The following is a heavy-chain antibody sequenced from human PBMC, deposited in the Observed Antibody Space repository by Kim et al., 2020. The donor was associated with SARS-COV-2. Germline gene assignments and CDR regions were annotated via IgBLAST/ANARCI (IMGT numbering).Heavy chain of an antibody. V-gene: IGHV3-30*18. D-gene: IGHD3-22*01. CDR2: ISYDGSNK. Sequence: GGSLRLSCAASGFTFSSYGMHWVRQAPGKGLEWVAVISYDGSNKYYADSVKGRFTISRDNSKNTLYLQMNSLRAEDTAVYYSAKAGPSMISPPWYYFDY. CDR3: AKAGPSMISPPWYYFDY. J-gene: IGHJ4*01. CDR1: GFTFSSYG.